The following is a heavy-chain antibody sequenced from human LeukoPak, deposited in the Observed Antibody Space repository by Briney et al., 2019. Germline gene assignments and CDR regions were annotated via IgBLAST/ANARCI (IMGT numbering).Heavy chain of an antibody. V-gene: IGHV3-48*01. CDR3: ARDSGYSYGYARDC. CDR1: GFTFSSYS. Sequence: GGSLRLSCAASGFTFSSYSMTWVRQAPGKGLEWVSYISSSSSTIYYADSVKGRFTISRDNAENSLYLQMNSLRAEDTAVYYCARDSGYSYGYARDCWGQGTLVTVSS. J-gene: IGHJ4*02. CDR2: ISSSSSTI. D-gene: IGHD5-18*01.